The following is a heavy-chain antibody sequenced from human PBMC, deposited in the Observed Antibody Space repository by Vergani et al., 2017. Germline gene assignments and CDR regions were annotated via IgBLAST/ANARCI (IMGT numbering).Heavy chain of an antibody. CDR2: ISGDGGST. CDR3: AKDKGGSIYYYYGMDV. Sequence: EVHLVESGGGVVQPGGSLRLSCEASGFTFEDYATHWVRQAPGKGLGGVFLISGDGGSTYYADSVKGRFTISRDNSKNSLYLQMNSLRSEDTALYYCAKDKGGSIYYYYGMDVWGQGTTVTVSS. D-gene: IGHD1-26*01. CDR1: GFTFEDYA. V-gene: IGHV3-43*02. J-gene: IGHJ6*02.